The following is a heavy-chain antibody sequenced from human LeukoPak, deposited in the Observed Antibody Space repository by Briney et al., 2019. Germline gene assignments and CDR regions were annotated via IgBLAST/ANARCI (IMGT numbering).Heavy chain of an antibody. CDR2: IYHSGST. J-gene: IGHJ5*02. D-gene: IGHD3-22*01. V-gene: IGHV4-30-2*01. CDR1: GGSISSGGYP. Sequence: SETLSLTCAVSGGSISSGGYPWSWIRQPPGKGLEWIGYIYHSGSTYYNPSLKSRVTISVDRSKNQFSLKLSSVTAADTAVYYCARFRSSGYYDWFDPWGQGTLVTVSS. CDR3: ARFRSSGYYDWFDP.